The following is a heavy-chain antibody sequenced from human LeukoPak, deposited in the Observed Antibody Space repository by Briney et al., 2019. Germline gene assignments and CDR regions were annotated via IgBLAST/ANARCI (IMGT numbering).Heavy chain of an antibody. V-gene: IGHV1-18*01. D-gene: IGHD1-1*01. CDR1: GYTFTSYG. CDR3: ARKAGTTSFWGYYYYYMDV. CDR2: ISAYNGNT. J-gene: IGHJ6*03. Sequence: GASVKVSCKASGYTFTSYGISWVRQAPGQGLEWMGWISAYNGNTNYAQKLQGRVTMTTDTSTSTAYMELRSLRSDDTAVYYCARKAGTTSFWGYYYYYMDVWGKGTTVTISS.